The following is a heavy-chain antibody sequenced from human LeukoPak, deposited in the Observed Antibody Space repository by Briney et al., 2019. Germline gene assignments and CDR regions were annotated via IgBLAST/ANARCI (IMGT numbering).Heavy chain of an antibody. D-gene: IGHD6-19*01. Sequence: PGGSLRLSCAASGFTFSDYYMSWIRQAPGKGLEWVSYISSSGSTKHYADSVKGRFTISRYNAKDSLYLQMNSLRAEDTAVYYCAREAYSSGWPDYWGQGTLVTVSS. CDR1: GFTFSDYY. CDR3: AREAYSSGWPDY. J-gene: IGHJ4*02. V-gene: IGHV3-11*01. CDR2: ISSSGSTK.